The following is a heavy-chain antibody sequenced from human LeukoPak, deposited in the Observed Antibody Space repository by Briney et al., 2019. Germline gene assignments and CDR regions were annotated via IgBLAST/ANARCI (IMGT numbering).Heavy chain of an antibody. V-gene: IGHV3-74*01. CDR2: INTDGSST. CDR3: YCGGDCYGGND. Sequence: PGGSLRLSCAASGFTFSSYWMHWVRQAPGKGLVWVSRINTDGSSTSYADSVKGRFTISRDNAKNTLYLQMNSLRAEDTAVYYCYCGGDCYGGNDWGQGTLVTVSS. D-gene: IGHD2-21*01. CDR1: GFTFSSYW. J-gene: IGHJ4*02.